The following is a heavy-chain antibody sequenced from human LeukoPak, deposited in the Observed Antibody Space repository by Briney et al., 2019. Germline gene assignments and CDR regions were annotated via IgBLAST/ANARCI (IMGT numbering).Heavy chain of an antibody. J-gene: IGHJ3*02. D-gene: IGHD7-27*01. CDR3: ATIVWGGASFGI. CDR1: GAVMSSHY. V-gene: IGHV4-59*11. CDR2: MFYDGST. Sequence: SETLSLTCLVSGAVMSSHYWSWIRQTPGRGLEWIGYMFYDGSTNSNPTLKSRVTLSVDTSKNQFSLRLISVTAEDTAIYYCATIVWGGASFGIWGPGAMVIVSS.